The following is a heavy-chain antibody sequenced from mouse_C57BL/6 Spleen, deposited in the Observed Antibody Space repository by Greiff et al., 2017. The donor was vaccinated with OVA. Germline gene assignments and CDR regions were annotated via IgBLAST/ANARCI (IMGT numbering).Heavy chain of an antibody. CDR2: IYPSDSET. J-gene: IGHJ1*03. D-gene: IGHD1-1*01. Sequence: VQLQQPGAELVRPGSSVKLSCKASGYTFTSYWMDWVKQRPGQGLEWIGNIYPSDSETHYNQKFKDKATLTVDKSSSTAYMQLSSLTSEDSAVYYCASPYYGSSYGYVDVWGTGTTVTVSS. CDR1: GYTFTSYW. V-gene: IGHV1-61*01. CDR3: ASPYYGSSYGYVDV.